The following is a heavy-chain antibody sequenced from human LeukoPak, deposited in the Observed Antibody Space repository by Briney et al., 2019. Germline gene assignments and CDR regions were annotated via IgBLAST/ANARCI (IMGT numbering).Heavy chain of an antibody. D-gene: IGHD2-2*01. CDR3: ARDRIVVVPAAEIYYYYGMDV. CDR2: ISAYNRNT. Sequence: ASLKVSCKASGYTFSSYGISWVRQAPRQGLKWMGWISAYNRNTNYAQKLQGRVTMTTDTSTGTAYMELRSLRSDDTAVYYCARDRIVVVPAAEIYYYYGMDVWGQGTTITVSS. CDR1: GYTFSSYG. V-gene: IGHV1-18*01. J-gene: IGHJ6*02.